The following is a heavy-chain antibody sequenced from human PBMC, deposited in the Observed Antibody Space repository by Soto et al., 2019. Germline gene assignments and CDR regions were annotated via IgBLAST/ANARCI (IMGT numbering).Heavy chain of an antibody. Sequence: TSETLSLTCTVSGGSINSYYWSWIRQPPGKGLEWIGEINHSGSTNYNPSLKSRVTISVDTSKNQFSLKLSSVTAADTAVYYCARGTVSGAGTSERIKFDPWGQGTLVTVSS. CDR3: ARGTVSGAGTSERIKFDP. V-gene: IGHV4-34*01. CDR1: GGSINSYY. J-gene: IGHJ5*02. CDR2: INHSGST. D-gene: IGHD6-13*01.